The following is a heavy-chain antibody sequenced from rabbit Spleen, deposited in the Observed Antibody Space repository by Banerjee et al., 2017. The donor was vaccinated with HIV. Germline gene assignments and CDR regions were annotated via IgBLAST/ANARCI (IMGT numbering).Heavy chain of an antibody. V-gene: IGHV1S45*01. Sequence: QEQLEESGGDLVKPEGSLTLTCTVSGLSFSSRFWICWVRQAPGKGLEWIAAINTGSSGSTVYASWAKGRFTISKTSSTTVTLRMTSLTAADTATYFCARDGDDAGYDFTLWGPGTLVTVS. CDR1: GLSFSSRFW. D-gene: IGHD3-1*01. J-gene: IGHJ4*01. CDR3: ARDGDDAGYDFTL. CDR2: INTGSSGST.